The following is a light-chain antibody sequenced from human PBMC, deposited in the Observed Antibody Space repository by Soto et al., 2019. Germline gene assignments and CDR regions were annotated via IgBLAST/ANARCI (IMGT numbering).Light chain of an antibody. Sequence: QSALAQPASVSGSPGQSITISCTGTSSDVGGYNLVSWYQQHPGRAPKLMIYEGSKRPSGVSNRFSGSKSGNTASLTISGLQAEDEASYYCCSYACGSPSLVFGGGTKLTVL. V-gene: IGLV2-23*01. CDR1: SSDVGGYNL. CDR3: CSYACGSPSLV. J-gene: IGLJ3*02. CDR2: EGS.